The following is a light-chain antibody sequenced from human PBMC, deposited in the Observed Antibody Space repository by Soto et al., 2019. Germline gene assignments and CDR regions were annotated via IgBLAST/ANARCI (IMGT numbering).Light chain of an antibody. CDR3: QQYGSSPKYT. CDR1: QSVSSSY. CDR2: GAS. Sequence: EIVLTQSPGTLSLSPGERATLSCRASQSVSSSYLAWYQQKPGQAPRLLIYGASSRATGIPDRFSGSGSGTDFTLTISILETEDFAVYYCQQYGSSPKYTFGQGTKLEIK. J-gene: IGKJ2*01. V-gene: IGKV3-20*01.